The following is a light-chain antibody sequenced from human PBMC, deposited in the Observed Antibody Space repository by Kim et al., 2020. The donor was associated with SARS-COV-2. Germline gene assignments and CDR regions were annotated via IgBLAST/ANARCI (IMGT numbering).Light chain of an antibody. J-gene: IGKJ1*01. Sequence: EIVLTQSPATLSVSPGDRATLSCRASQSVSSKLAWYQQKPGQAPRLLFYGASTRAPGVAARFSGSGFGTEFTLTITSLQSEDFAVYYCQQYNNRPPWTFGQGTKVDIK. CDR1: QSVSSK. V-gene: IGKV3-15*01. CDR2: GAS. CDR3: QQYNNRPPWT.